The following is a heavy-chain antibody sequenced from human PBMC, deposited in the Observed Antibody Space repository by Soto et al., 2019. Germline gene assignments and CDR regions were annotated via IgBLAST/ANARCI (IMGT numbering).Heavy chain of an antibody. CDR2: INDRGSI. D-gene: IGHD3-9*01. V-gene: IGHV4-34*01. Sequence: QVQLQQWGAGPLRPLETLSITCGVSGGSFSGYYWAWIRQSPGKGLEWIGEINDRGSINYNPSLKSRVSISVDTSKNHYSLNLRSVTAADTAVYYCARESLDILTGPPWVWYFDLWGRGTLVTVSS. CDR1: GGSFSGYY. CDR3: ARESLDILTGPPWVWYFDL. J-gene: IGHJ2*01.